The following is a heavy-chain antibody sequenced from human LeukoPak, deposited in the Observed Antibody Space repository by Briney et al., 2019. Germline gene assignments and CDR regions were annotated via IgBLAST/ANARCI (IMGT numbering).Heavy chain of an antibody. Sequence: PSETLSLTGVVFNMSFNDYYWTWIRQPPGKGLEWIGEINHSGDTSYNPSLKRRLTLSVDTSKNQFSLELTSVSAADTAVYYCARGNCVNGVRYLDYWGQGNLVTVSS. CDR1: NMSFNDYY. V-gene: IGHV4-34*01. D-gene: IGHD2-8*01. CDR2: INHSGDT. CDR3: ARGNCVNGVRYLDY. J-gene: IGHJ4*02.